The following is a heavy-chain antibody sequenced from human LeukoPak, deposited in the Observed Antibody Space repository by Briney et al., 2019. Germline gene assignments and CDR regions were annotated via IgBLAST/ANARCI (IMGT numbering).Heavy chain of an antibody. D-gene: IGHD2-2*01. J-gene: IGHJ4*02. CDR2: ISAYNGNT. V-gene: IGHV1-18*01. Sequence: ASVKVSCKASGYTFTSYGISWVRQAPGQGLDWIGWISAYNGNTNYAQKFQGRVTMTRDTSISTAYMELSRLRSDDTAVHYCARDRVVGSSALGDYWGQGTLVTVSS. CDR1: GYTFTSYG. CDR3: ARDRVVGSSALGDY.